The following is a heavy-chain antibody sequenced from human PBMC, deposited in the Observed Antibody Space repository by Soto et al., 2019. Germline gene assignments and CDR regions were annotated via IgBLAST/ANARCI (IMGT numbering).Heavy chain of an antibody. CDR1: GGSISSYY. V-gene: IGHV4-59*01. CDR2: IYYSEST. J-gene: IGHJ4*02. Sequence: QVQLQESGPGLVKPSETLSLTCTVSGGSISSYYWSWIRQPPGKGLEWIGYIYYSESTNYNPSLKSRVTISVETSKNRFSLKLGSVTAADTAVYYCARARAVAGTEVFDYWGQGAMVTVSS. CDR3: ARARAVAGTEVFDY. D-gene: IGHD6-19*01.